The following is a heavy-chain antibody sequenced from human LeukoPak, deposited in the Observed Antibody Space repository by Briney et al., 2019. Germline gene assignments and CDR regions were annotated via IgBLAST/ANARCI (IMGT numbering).Heavy chain of an antibody. CDR3: ARGLSMGIAAAGTRYRGNWFDP. Sequence: PSETLSLTCTVSGGSISSYYWSWIRQPPGKGLEWIGEINHSGSTNYNPSLKSRVTISVDTSKNQFSLKLSSVTAADTAVYYCARGLSMGIAAAGTRYRGNWFDPWGQGTLVTVSS. CDR1: GGSISSYY. CDR2: INHSGST. D-gene: IGHD6-13*01. J-gene: IGHJ5*02. V-gene: IGHV4-34*01.